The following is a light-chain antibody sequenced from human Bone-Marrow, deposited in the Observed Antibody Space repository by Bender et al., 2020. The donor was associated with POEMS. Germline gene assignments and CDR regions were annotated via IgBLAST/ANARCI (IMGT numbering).Light chain of an antibody. CDR3: CSYAGSITWV. V-gene: IGLV2-14*03. J-gene: IGLJ3*02. CDR2: DVS. Sequence: QSALSQPASVSGSPGQSINISCTGTSSDIGGYNYVSWYQHHPGKAPKLMIYDVSHRPSGVSTRFSGSKSGNTASLTISGLQAEDEADYYCCSYAGSITWVFGGGTKLTVL. CDR1: SSDIGGYNY.